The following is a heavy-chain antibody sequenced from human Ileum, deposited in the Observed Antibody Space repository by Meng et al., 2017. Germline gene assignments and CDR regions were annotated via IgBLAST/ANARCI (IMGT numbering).Heavy chain of an antibody. Sequence: QGQLQASGPGVVKPSGTLSLTCAVSGDSITNTNWWNWVRQPPGKGLEWIGEVYHSGSTNYNPSLQSRVTISIDKSKNQFSLNLTSVTVADTAVYYCARGGLTLERRPLDYWGQGTLVTVSS. CDR2: VYHSGST. D-gene: IGHD1-1*01. V-gene: IGHV4-4*02. J-gene: IGHJ4*02. CDR3: ARGGLTLERRPLDY. CDR1: GDSITNTNW.